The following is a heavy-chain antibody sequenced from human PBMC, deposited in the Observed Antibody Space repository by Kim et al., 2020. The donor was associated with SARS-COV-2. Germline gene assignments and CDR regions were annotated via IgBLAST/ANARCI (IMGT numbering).Heavy chain of an antibody. V-gene: IGHV3-33*05. J-gene: IGHJ4*01. CDR2: ISYDGSNK. CDR3: ARSGSGSYTTSYFDY. D-gene: IGHD3-10*01. Sequence: GGSLRLSCAASGFTFSSYGMHWVRQAPGKGLEWVAVISYDGSNKYYADSVKGRFTISRDNSKNTLYLQMNSLRAEDTAVYYCARSGSGSYTTSYFDYWG. CDR1: GFTFSSYG.